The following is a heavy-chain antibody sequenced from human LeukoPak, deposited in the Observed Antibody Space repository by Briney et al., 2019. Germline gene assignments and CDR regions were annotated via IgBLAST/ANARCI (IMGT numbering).Heavy chain of an antibody. D-gene: IGHD5-24*01. CDR1: GGSISSYY. V-gene: IGHV4-59*08. CDR2: IYYSGNT. Sequence: SETLSLTCTVSGGSISSYYWRWIRQPPGKGLEWIGYIYYSGNTNYNPSLKSRVTISVDTSKNQFSLKLSSVTAADTAVYYCAGSSRDGYNYDYWGQGTLVTVSS. J-gene: IGHJ4*02. CDR3: AGSSRDGYNYDY.